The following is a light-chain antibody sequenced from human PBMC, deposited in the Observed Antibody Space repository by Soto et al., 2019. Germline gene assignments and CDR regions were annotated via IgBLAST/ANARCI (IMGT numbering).Light chain of an antibody. J-gene: IGLJ1*01. Sequence: QSALTQPPSVSGSPGQSVTISCTGSSSDIGSYNRVSWYQQPPGTAPKLMIYEVNNRPSVVPDRFSGSTSGNTASLTISGLQAEDEDDYYCRLYLSISTSVFGTG. V-gene: IGLV2-18*01. CDR1: SSDIGSYNR. CDR3: RLYLSISTSV. CDR2: EVN.